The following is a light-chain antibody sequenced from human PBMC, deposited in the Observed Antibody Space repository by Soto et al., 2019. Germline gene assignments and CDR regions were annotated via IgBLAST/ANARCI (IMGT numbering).Light chain of an antibody. CDR1: ENVRTF. CDR3: QQSGSSPWT. V-gene: IGKV3-20*01. CDR2: GAS. J-gene: IGKJ1*01. Sequence: EVVLTQSPATLSLSPGERATLSCRASENVRTFVDWYQQKPGQAPRLLIYGASNRATGIPARFSGSGSGTDFTLTISRLEPEDFAVYYCQQSGSSPWTFGQGTKVDIK.